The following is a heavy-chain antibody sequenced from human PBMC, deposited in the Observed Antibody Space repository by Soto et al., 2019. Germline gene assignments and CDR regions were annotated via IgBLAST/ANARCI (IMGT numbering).Heavy chain of an antibody. CDR3: ATGRGGGGY. CDR1: GFTVSNNY. D-gene: IGHD3-10*01. Sequence: EVQLVESGGGLIQPGGSLRLSCAVSGFTVSNNYMSWVRQAPGKGLEGVSVIYSGGYTAYGDSVKGRFTISRDNSKNTHKLQNKGRRADARAVFYWATGRGGGGYWGQGTLVTVSS. CDR2: IYSGGYT. J-gene: IGHJ4*02. V-gene: IGHV3-53*01.